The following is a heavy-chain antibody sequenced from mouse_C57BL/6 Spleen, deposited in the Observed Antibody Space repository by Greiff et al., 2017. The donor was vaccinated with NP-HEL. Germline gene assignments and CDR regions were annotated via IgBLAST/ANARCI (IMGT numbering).Heavy chain of an antibody. D-gene: IGHD1-1*01. CDR3: ARSPYYYGWFAY. CDR2: IYPGSGST. J-gene: IGHJ3*01. Sequence: QVQLKQPGAELVKPGASVKMSCKASGYTFTSYWITWVKQRPGQGLEWIGDIYPGSGSTNYNEKFKSKATLTVDTSSSTAYMQLSSLTSEDSAVYYCARSPYYYGWFAYWGQGTLVTVSA. V-gene: IGHV1-55*01. CDR1: GYTFTSYW.